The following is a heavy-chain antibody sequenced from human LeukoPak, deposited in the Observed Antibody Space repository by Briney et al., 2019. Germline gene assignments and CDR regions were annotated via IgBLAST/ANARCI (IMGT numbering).Heavy chain of an antibody. V-gene: IGHV3-53*01. Sequence: GGSLRPSCSPSGFTASINYVSWVRQAPGKGREGVGVIYSGGSPYSADSVKGRFTISRDNSKNTLYLQMNSLRADDTAVYYCARDYYDSSGYYSFDYWGQGTLVTVSS. CDR1: GFTASINY. J-gene: IGHJ4*02. D-gene: IGHD3-22*01. CDR2: IYSGGSP. CDR3: ARDYYDSSGYYSFDY.